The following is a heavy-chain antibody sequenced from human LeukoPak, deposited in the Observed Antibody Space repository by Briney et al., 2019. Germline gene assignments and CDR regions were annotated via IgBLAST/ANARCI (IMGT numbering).Heavy chain of an antibody. J-gene: IGHJ4*02. CDR1: GFTFSNYN. CDR2: ISSSSSTI. V-gene: IGHV3-48*01. D-gene: IGHD4-17*01. CDR3: ASLYGEILDY. Sequence: PGGSLRLSCAASGFTFSNYNMNWVRQAPGKGLEWVSYISSSSSTIYYADSVKGRFTISRDNTKNSLYLQMKSLRAEDTAVYYCASLYGEILDYWGQGTLVTVSS.